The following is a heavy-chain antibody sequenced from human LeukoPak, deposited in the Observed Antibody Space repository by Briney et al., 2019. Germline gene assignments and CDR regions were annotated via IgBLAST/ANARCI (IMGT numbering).Heavy chain of an antibody. CDR1: GFTFSSYA. CDR3: ARYSYSHGYFDY. J-gene: IGHJ4*02. CDR2: ISGSGGST. Sequence: GGSLRLSCAASGFTFSSYAMSWVRQAPGKGLEWVSAISGSGGSTYYADSVKGRFTISRDNSKNTLYLQMNSLRAEDMAVYYCARYSYSHGYFDYWGQGTLVTVSS. D-gene: IGHD5-18*01. V-gene: IGHV3-23*01.